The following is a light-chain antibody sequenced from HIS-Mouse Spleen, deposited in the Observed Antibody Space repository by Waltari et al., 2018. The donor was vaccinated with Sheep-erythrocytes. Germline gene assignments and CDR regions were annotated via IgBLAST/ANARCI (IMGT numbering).Light chain of an antibody. CDR1: SSDVGGYNY. V-gene: IGLV2-8*01. CDR2: EVS. J-gene: IGLJ1*01. Sequence: QSALTQPPSASGSPGQSVTISCTGTSSDVGGYNYVSWYQPHPGKAPKLMIYEVSKRPSGAPYRCSGAMSGNTASLTVSGLQAEDEADYYCSSYAGSNNYVFGTGTKVTVL. CDR3: SSYAGSNNYV.